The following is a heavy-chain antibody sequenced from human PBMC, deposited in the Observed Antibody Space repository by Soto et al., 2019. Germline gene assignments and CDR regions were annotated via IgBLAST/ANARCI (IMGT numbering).Heavy chain of an antibody. J-gene: IGHJ4*02. D-gene: IGHD2-2*01. CDR3: AREYCSSTSCYRLGFDY. CDR2: IIPILGIA. Sequence: QVQLVQSGAEVKKPGSSVKVSCKASGGTFSSYTISWVRQAPGQGLEWMGRIIPILGIANYAQKFQGRVTITADKSTSTAYMELSGLRSEDTAVYYCAREYCSSTSCYRLGFDYWGQGSLVTVSS. V-gene: IGHV1-69*08. CDR1: GGTFSSYT.